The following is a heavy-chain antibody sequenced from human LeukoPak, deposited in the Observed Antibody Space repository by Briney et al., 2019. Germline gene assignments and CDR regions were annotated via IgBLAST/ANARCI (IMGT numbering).Heavy chain of an antibody. Sequence: GGSLRLSCAASGFTFSSFGMHWVRQAPGKGLEWVAVIWYDGSNKYYADSVKGRFTISRDNSQNTLYLQMNSLRAEDTAVYYCAKDRISGSLGYFDYWGQGTLVTVSS. CDR1: GFTFSSFG. D-gene: IGHD1-26*01. CDR3: AKDRISGSLGYFDY. V-gene: IGHV3-33*06. J-gene: IGHJ4*02. CDR2: IWYDGSNK.